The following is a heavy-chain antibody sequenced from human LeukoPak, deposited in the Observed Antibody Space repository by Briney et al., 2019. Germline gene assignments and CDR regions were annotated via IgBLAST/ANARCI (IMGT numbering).Heavy chain of an antibody. CDR1: RFIFSNSW. Sequence: GGSLRLSCAVPRFIFSNSWMNWVRQAPGKGLEWVSVIYSGGSTYYADSVKGRFTISRDNSKNTLYLQMNSLRAEDTAVYYCARSFSGSYPDFDYWGQGTLVTVSS. J-gene: IGHJ4*02. CDR2: IYSGGST. V-gene: IGHV3-53*01. D-gene: IGHD1-26*01. CDR3: ARSFSGSYPDFDY.